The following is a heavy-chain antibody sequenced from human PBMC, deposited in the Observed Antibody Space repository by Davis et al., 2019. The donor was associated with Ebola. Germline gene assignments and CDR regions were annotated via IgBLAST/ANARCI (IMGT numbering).Heavy chain of an antibody. CDR3: ARDISTTISAFDI. V-gene: IGHV4-34*01. CDR2: ISLGGST. D-gene: IGHD2/OR15-2a*01. CDR1: GGSFSGDY. Sequence: PSETLSLTCAVYGGSFSGDYWSWIRQPPGKGLEWMGEISLGGSTNYNPFLKSRVTISIDTSKNQFSPKLSSVTAADTAVYYCARDISTTISAFDIWGQGTMVTVSS. J-gene: IGHJ3*02.